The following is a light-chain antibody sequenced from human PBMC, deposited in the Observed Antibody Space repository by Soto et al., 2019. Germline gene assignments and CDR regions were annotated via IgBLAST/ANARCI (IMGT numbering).Light chain of an antibody. CDR2: EVS. CDR3: SSYANSNNPCV. Sequence: QSALTQPPSASGSPGQSVTISCTGTSSDAGSYEYVSWYQQHPGKAPKLMIYEVSKRPSGVPDRFSGSKSGNTASLTVSGLQSEDEADYYCSSYANSNNPCVFGTGTKLTVL. J-gene: IGLJ1*01. V-gene: IGLV2-8*01. CDR1: SSDAGSYEY.